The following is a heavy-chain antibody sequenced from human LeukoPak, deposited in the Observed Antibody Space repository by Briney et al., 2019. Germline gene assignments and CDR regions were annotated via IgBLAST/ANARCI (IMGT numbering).Heavy chain of an antibody. Sequence: SETLSLTCAVSGGSISSSNWWSWVRQPPGKGLEWIGEIYHSGSTNYSPSLTSRVTISVDKSKNQFSLKLSSVTAADTAVYYCARGSYYYDSSGSPGAPIWGQGTMVTVSS. CDR2: IYHSGST. CDR1: GGSISSSNW. V-gene: IGHV4-4*02. J-gene: IGHJ3*02. CDR3: ARGSYYYDSSGSPGAPI. D-gene: IGHD3-22*01.